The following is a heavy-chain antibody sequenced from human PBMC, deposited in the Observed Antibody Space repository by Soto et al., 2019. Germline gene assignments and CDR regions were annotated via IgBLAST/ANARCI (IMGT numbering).Heavy chain of an antibody. J-gene: IGHJ4*02. CDR1: GFTFSSYG. D-gene: IGHD5-12*01. V-gene: IGHV3-30*18. Sequence: GGSLRLSCAASGFTFSSYGMHWVRQAPGKGLEWVAIISEDGRNKYYADSVKGRFTISRDNSKNTVYLQMNSLRAGDTAVYYCAKASVVATIRIYDYWGQGTLVTVS. CDR2: ISEDGRNK. CDR3: AKASVVATIRIYDY.